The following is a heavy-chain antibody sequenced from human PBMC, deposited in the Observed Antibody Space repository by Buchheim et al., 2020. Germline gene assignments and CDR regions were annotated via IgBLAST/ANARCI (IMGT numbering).Heavy chain of an antibody. V-gene: IGHV3-7*01. CDR1: GFIFRNYW. D-gene: IGHD2-21*01. CDR3: ASVVAGY. CDR2: INDDGSGK. Sequence: EVQLVESGGGLVQSGGSLRLSCTASGFIFRNYWMNWVRQAPGKGLEWVASINDDGSGKYYVDSVKVRFTISRDHGESSLSLQMNSLRAEDSAIYYCASVVAGYWGQGTL. J-gene: IGHJ4*02.